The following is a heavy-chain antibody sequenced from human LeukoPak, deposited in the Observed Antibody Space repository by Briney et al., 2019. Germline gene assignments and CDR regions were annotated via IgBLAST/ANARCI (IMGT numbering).Heavy chain of an antibody. V-gene: IGHV4-59*01. Sequence: KPSETLSLTCTVSGDSISSYYWSWIRQPPGKGLEWIGYIYYSGSTKYNPSLKSRVTISVDTSKNQFSLKLNSVTAADTAVYYCARRYCSSTSCYGSLGNGVDVWGQGTTVTVSS. D-gene: IGHD2-2*01. CDR1: GDSISSYY. J-gene: IGHJ6*02. CDR3: ARRYCSSTSCYGSLGNGVDV. CDR2: IYYSGST.